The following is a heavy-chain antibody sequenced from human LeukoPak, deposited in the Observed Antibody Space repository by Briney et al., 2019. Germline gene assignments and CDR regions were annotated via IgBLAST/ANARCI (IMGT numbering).Heavy chain of an antibody. V-gene: IGHV3-30-3*01. Sequence: GGSLRLSCAASGFTFSSYAMHWVRQAPGKGLEWVAVISYDGSNKYYADSVKGRFTISRDNSKNTLYLQMNSLRAEDTAVYYCAGDHHFDYWGQGTLVTVSS. CDR2: ISYDGSNK. CDR1: GFTFSSYA. CDR3: AGDHHFDY. J-gene: IGHJ4*02.